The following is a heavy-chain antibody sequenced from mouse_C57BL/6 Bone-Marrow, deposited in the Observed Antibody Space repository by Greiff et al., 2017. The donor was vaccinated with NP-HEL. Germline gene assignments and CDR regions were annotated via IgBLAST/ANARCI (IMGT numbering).Heavy chain of an antibody. D-gene: IGHD2-1*01. CDR1: GFTFSSYA. V-gene: IGHV5-4*01. J-gene: IGHJ2*01. Sequence: EVQLVESGGGLVKPGGSLKLSCAASGFTFSSYAMSWVRQTPEKRLEWVATISDGGSYTYYPDNVKGRFTISRDNAKNNLYLQMSHLKSEDTAMYYCARGGRYGNGSDYWGQGTTLTVSS. CDR3: ARGGRYGNGSDY. CDR2: ISDGGSYT.